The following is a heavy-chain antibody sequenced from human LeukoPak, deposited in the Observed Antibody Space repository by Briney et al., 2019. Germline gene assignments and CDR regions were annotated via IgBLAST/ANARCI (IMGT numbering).Heavy chain of an antibody. D-gene: IGHD3-9*01. V-gene: IGHV4-59*01. CDR1: GGSISSYY. CDR3: ARVHYDILTGYYPDYFDY. CDR2: IYYSGST. Sequence: SETLSLTCTVSGGSISSYYWSWIRQPPGKGLEWIGYIYYSGSTNYNPSLKSRVTITVDTSKNQFSLKLSSVTAADTAVYYCARVHYDILTGYYPDYFDYWGQGTLVTVSS. J-gene: IGHJ4*02.